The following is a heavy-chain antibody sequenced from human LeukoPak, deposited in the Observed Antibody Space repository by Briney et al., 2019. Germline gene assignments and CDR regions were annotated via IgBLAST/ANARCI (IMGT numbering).Heavy chain of an antibody. CDR2: IYYSGST. Sequence: SETLSLTCTVSGDSINSSHYYWGWIRQPPGKRLEWIGSIYYSGSTFYNPSLKSRVTISIDTSKSQFSLKLSSVTAADTAVYYCARDRLIFGGPYYFDYWGQGTLVTVSS. CDR3: ARDRLIFGGPYYFDY. J-gene: IGHJ4*02. CDR1: GDSINSSHYY. V-gene: IGHV4-39*07. D-gene: IGHD3-16*01.